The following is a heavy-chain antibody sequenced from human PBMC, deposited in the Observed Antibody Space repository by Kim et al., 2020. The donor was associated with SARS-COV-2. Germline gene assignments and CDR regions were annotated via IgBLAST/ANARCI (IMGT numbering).Heavy chain of an antibody. J-gene: IGHJ3*02. Sequence: GGSLRLSCTASGFTLSAYGMSWVRQAPGEGLEWVSAISGGSGVTYYPASVEGRFIISRDNSKNILFLQMNGLRAEDTAVYYCAKDGRWPKDAFDIRGQGTMVTVSS. CDR1: GFTLSAYG. V-gene: IGHV3-23*01. CDR3: AKDGRWPKDAFDI. CDR2: ISGGSGVT. D-gene: IGHD1-26*01.